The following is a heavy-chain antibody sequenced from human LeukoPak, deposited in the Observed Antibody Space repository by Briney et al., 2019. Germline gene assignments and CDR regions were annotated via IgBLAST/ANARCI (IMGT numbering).Heavy chain of an antibody. CDR1: GGSISSYY. Sequence: SETLSLTCTVSGGSISSYYWSWIRQPAGKGLEWIGRIYTSGSTNYNPSLKSRVTMSVDTSKNQFSLKLSSVTAADTAVYYCAKDHAWPRYMDVWGKGTTVTVSS. D-gene: IGHD5-12*01. CDR3: AKDHAWPRYMDV. CDR2: IYTSGST. V-gene: IGHV4-4*07. J-gene: IGHJ6*03.